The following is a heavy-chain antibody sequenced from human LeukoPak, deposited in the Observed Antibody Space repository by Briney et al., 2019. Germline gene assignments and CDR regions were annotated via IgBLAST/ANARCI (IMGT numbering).Heavy chain of an antibody. J-gene: IGHJ4*02. CDR3: ARDDYGALDY. CDR2: IYSGGRT. CDR1: GFSVSSNY. Sequence: GGSLRLSCAASGFSVSSNYMSWVRQAPGKGLERVSVIYSGGRTYYADSVKGRFTISKDISKNTLYPQMNSLRAEDTALYYCARDDYGALDYWGQGAQVTVSS. D-gene: IGHD4-17*01. V-gene: IGHV3-66*01.